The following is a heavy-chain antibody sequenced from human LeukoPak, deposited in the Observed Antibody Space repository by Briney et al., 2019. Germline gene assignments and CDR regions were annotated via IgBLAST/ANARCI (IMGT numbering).Heavy chain of an antibody. CDR1: GGSISSGAYF. CDR2: IYYSGNT. Sequence: TLSLTCTVSGGSISSGAYFWSWIRQPPGRGLEWIGYIYYSGNTYSNPSLKSRLTISAVTSKNQFSLKLTSVTAADTAVYFCARGRRPYYFDFWGQGTQVTVSS. CDR3: ARGRRPYYFDF. V-gene: IGHV4-31*03. J-gene: IGHJ4*02.